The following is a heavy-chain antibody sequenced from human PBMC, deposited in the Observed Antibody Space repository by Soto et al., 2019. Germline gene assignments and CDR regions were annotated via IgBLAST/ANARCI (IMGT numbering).Heavy chain of an antibody. V-gene: IGHV3-23*01. D-gene: IGHD3-22*01. CDR1: GFTFSSYA. CDR3: AKDSWYDSSGSNFDY. Sequence: EVQLLESGGGLVQPGGSLRLSCAASGFTFSSYAMSWVRQAPGKGLEWVSAISGSGGSTYYADSVKGRFTISRDNSKNPLYLQMNSLRAEDTAVYYCAKDSWYDSSGSNFDYWGQGTLVTVSS. J-gene: IGHJ4*02. CDR2: ISGSGGST.